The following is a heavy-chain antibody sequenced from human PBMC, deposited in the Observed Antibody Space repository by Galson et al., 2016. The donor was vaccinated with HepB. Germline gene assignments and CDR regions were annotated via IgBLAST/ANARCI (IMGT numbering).Heavy chain of an antibody. D-gene: IGHD1-26*01. CDR3: ARVWQGASNFDF. CDR2: ISADALEK. J-gene: IGHJ4*02. CDR1: GFTFSIYA. Sequence: SLRLSCAASGFTFSIYAMSWVRQAPGKGLEWVSSISADALEKHYRDAVEGRFTISRDTSENTLDLQMSSLRTEDTAVYYCARVWQGASNFDFWGQGTLVTVSS. V-gene: IGHV3-23*01.